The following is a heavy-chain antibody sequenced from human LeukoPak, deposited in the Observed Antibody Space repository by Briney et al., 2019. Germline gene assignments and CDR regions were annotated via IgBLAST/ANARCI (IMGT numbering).Heavy chain of an antibody. J-gene: IGHJ4*02. CDR3: ASLTMIVIP. V-gene: IGHV4-34*01. CDR2: INHSGNT. Sequence: PSETLSLTCAVYGGSFSGYYWSWIRQPPGKGLEWIGEINHSGNTNYSPSLKSRVTISVDTSKNQFSLKLSSVTAADTAVYYCASLTMIVIPWGQGTLVTVSS. D-gene: IGHD3-22*01. CDR1: GGSFSGYY.